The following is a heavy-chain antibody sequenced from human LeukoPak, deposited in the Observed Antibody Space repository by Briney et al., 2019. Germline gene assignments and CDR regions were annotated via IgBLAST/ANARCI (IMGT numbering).Heavy chain of an antibody. CDR3: AEVTGVSGWNSDS. D-gene: IGHD6-19*01. CDR1: GFTFSSYA. J-gene: IGHJ4*02. V-gene: IGHV3-23*01. CDR2: ISGSGAST. Sequence: PGGSLRLSCAASGFTFSSYAMTWVRQAPGKGLEWVSAISGSGASTYYADSVKGRFTISRDNSKNTLYLQMNSLRAEDTAVYYCAEVTGVSGWNSDSWGQGTRVTVSS.